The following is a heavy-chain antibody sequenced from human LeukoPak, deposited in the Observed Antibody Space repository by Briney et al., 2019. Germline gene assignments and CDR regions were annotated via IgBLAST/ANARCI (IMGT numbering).Heavy chain of an antibody. J-gene: IGHJ4*02. D-gene: IGHD6-19*01. V-gene: IGHV3-7*01. CDR1: GFTFSSYW. CDR3: TTAVAGTFDY. Sequence: GGSLRLSCAASGFTFSSYWMSSVREAPGKGLEWVANIKQDGSEKYYVDSVKGRFTISRDNAKNSLYLQMNSVRAEDTAVYYCTTAVAGTFDYCGQGNLVTVSS. CDR2: IKQDGSEK.